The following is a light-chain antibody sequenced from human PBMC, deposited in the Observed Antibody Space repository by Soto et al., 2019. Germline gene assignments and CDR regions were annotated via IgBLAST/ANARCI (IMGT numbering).Light chain of an antibody. CDR2: RNN. Sequence: QSALTQPPSASGTPGQRVTISCSGSSSNIGSNYVYWYQQLPGTAPKLLIYRNNQRPSGVPDRFSGSKSGTSASLAISGLRSEDEADYYCAAWDDSLSGQVFGTGTKATV. J-gene: IGLJ1*01. CDR3: AAWDDSLSGQV. CDR1: SSNIGSNY. V-gene: IGLV1-47*01.